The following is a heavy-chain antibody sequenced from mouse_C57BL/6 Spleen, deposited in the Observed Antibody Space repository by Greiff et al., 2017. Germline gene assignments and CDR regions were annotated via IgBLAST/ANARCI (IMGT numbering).Heavy chain of an antibody. CDR2: IAPSDSYT. D-gene: IGHD1-1*01. Sequence: QVQLQQPGAELVRPGTSVKLSCKASGYTFTSYWMHWVKQRPGQGLEWIGVIAPSDSYTNYNQKFKGKATLTVDTSSSTAYMQLSSLTSEDSAVYYCARWGDYYGSSPDYWGQGTTLTVSS. J-gene: IGHJ2*01. CDR1: GYTFTSYW. CDR3: ARWGDYYGSSPDY. V-gene: IGHV1-59*01.